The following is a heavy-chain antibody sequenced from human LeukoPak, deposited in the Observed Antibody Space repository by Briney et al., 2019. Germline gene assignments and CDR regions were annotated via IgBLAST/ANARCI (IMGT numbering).Heavy chain of an antibody. V-gene: IGHV3-21*01. J-gene: IGHJ4*02. CDR1: GFTFSNYA. Sequence: PGGSLRLSCAASGFTFSNYAMNWVRQASGEGLAWVSSISGSSTDIYYADSVKGRFTISRDNAKNSLYLQINSLRAEDTAIYYCARRGYYDSSGYDYWGQGTLVTVSS. D-gene: IGHD3-22*01. CDR2: ISGSSTDI. CDR3: ARRGYYDSSGYDY.